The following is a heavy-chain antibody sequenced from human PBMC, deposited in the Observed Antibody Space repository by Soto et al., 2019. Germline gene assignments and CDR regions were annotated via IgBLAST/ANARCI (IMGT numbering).Heavy chain of an antibody. J-gene: IGHJ5*02. CDR1: GFTFSSYG. CDR3: ARAGEVTYYYGSGSYYWFDP. V-gene: IGHV3-30*03. CDR2: ISYDGSNK. Sequence: GGSLRLSCAASGFTFSSYGMHWVRQAPGKGLEWVAVISYDGSNKYYADSVKGRFTISRDNSKNTLYLQMNSLRAEDTAVYYCARAGEVTYYYGSGSYYWFDPWGQGTLVTVSS. D-gene: IGHD3-10*01.